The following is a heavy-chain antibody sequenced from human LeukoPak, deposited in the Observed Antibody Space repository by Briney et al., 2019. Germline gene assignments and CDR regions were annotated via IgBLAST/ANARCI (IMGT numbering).Heavy chain of an antibody. CDR2: MYYSGNS. D-gene: IGHD1-26*01. J-gene: IGHJ4*02. Sequence: SETLSLTCSVSGVSVGSAGYYWTWIRQPPGKGLEWIGYMYYSGNSNYNPFLKSRVTMSLDPSKNRFSLKLSSVTAADTAVYYCARSQSQSGSYRYYFIYWGQGTLVTVSS. V-gene: IGHV4-61*08. CDR3: ARSQSQSGSYRYYFIY. CDR1: GVSVGSAGYY.